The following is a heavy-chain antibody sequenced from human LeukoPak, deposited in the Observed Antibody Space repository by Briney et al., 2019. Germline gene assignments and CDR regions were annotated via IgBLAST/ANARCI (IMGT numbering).Heavy chain of an antibody. CDR3: ARDRDSSGWYPYFDY. Sequence: GGSLRLSCAASGFTFSSYSMNWVRQAPGKGLEWVSSISSSSSYIYYADSVKGRFTISRDNAKNSLYLQMNSLRAEDTAVYYCARDRDSSGWYPYFDYWGQGTLVTVSS. CDR2: ISSSSSYI. J-gene: IGHJ4*02. V-gene: IGHV3-21*01. CDR1: GFTFSSYS. D-gene: IGHD6-19*01.